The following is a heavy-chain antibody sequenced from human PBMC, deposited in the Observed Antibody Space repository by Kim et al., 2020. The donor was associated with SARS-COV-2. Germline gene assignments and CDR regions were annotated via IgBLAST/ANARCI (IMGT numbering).Heavy chain of an antibody. CDR2: IYYSGST. J-gene: IGHJ4*02. Sequence: ETLSLTCTVSGGSISSSSYYWGWIRQPPGKGLEWIGSIYYSGSTYYNPSLKSRVTISVDTSKNQFSLKLSSVTAADTAVYYCARDLRAYDYGGNQGDYFDYWGQGTLVTVSS. D-gene: IGHD4-17*01. V-gene: IGHV4-39*07. CDR1: GGSISSSSYY. CDR3: ARDLRAYDYGGNQGDYFDY.